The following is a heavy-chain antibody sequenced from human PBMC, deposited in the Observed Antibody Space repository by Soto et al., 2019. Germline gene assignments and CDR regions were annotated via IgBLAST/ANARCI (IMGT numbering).Heavy chain of an antibody. D-gene: IGHD7-27*01. V-gene: IGHV4-39*07. CDR3: AKENWANPDS. CDR2: IYYSGST. Sequence: SETLSLTCTVSGGSISSRVHYWGWIRQPPGKGLEWIGNIYYSGSTYYNPSLKSRVTISVDTSKNSLFLQMNNLTVEDTAVYYCAKENWANPDSWGQGTLVTVSS. J-gene: IGHJ4*02. CDR1: GGSISSRVHY.